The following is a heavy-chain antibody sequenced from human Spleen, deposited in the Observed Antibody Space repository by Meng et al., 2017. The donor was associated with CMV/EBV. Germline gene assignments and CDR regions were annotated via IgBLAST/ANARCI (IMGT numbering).Heavy chain of an antibody. D-gene: IGHD3-22*01. CDR2: IYYSGST. CDR3: AREGLRADYYYGMDV. Sequence: SETLSLTCTVSGGSISSGGYYWSWIRQHPGKGLEWIGYIYYSGSTYYNPSLKSRVTISVDTSKNQFSLKLSSVTAADTAVYYCAREGLRADYYYGMDVWGQGTTVTVSS. J-gene: IGHJ6*02. CDR1: GGSISSGGYY. V-gene: IGHV4-31*03.